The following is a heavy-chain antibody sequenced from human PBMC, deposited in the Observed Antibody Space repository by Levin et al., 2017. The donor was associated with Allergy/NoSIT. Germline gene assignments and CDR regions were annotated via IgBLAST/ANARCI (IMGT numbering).Heavy chain of an antibody. CDR2: ISSSSSYT. Sequence: NPGGSLRLSCAASGFTFSDYYMSWIRQAPGKGLEWVSYISSSSSYTNYADSVKGRFTISRDNAKNSLYLQMNSLRAEDTAVYYCASPNHPGYSGYADFDYWGQGTLVTVSS. CDR3: ASPNHPGYSGYADFDY. J-gene: IGHJ4*02. CDR1: GFTFSDYY. D-gene: IGHD5-12*01. V-gene: IGHV3-11*03.